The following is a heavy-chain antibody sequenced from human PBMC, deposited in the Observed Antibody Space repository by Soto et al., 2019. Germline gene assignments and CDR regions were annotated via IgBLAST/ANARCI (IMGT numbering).Heavy chain of an antibody. Sequence: EVQLLESGGGLVQPGGSLRLSCAASGFTFSTYAMTWVRQAPGKGLEWVSAISGSGVSTYYADSVKGRFTISRDSSKNTLYLQTPGLRAADTAVYYCARSRGDWDYWGQGTLVTVSS. CDR1: GFTFSTYA. V-gene: IGHV3-23*01. J-gene: IGHJ4*02. CDR3: ARSRGDWDY. D-gene: IGHD2-21*02. CDR2: ISGSGVST.